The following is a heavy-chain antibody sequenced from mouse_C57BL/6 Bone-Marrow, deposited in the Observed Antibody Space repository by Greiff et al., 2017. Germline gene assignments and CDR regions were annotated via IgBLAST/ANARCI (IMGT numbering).Heavy chain of an antibody. J-gene: IGHJ4*01. CDR3: ASFITTVVATKDYYAMDY. CDR1: GYTFTGYW. CDR2: ILPGSGST. V-gene: IGHV1-9*01. D-gene: IGHD1-1*01. Sequence: VQLQQSGAELMKPGASVKLSCKATGYTFTGYWIEWVKQRPGHGLEWIGEILPGSGSTNYNGKFKGKATFTADTSSNTAYMQLSSLTTEDSAIYYCASFITTVVATKDYYAMDYWGQGTSVTVSS.